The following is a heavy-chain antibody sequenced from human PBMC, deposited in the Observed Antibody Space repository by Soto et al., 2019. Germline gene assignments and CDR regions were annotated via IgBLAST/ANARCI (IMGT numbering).Heavy chain of an antibody. Sequence: QLQLQESGSGLVKPSQTLSLTCAVSGGSISSGGYSCNWIRQPPGKGLAWIGYIYHSGSTYYNPSLKSRVTIPVHTSKTHFSLKLRSVTPADTAVYYCATAMTTVTTFDYCGHATLFTFSS. CDR1: GGSISSGGYS. V-gene: IGHV4-30-2*01. CDR3: ATAMTTVTTFDY. J-gene: IGHJ4*01. D-gene: IGHD4-17*01. CDR2: IYHSGST.